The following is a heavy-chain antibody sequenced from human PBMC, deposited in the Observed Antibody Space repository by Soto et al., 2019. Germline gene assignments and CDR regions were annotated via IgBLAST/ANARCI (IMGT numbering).Heavy chain of an antibody. CDR1: GFTFSSYS. D-gene: IGHD3-3*01. CDR2: ISSSSSTI. J-gene: IGHJ6*02. V-gene: IGHV3-48*04. CDR3: ARESFITIFGVDYYYGMDV. Sequence: GGSLRLSCAASGFTFSSYSMNWVRQAPGKGLEWVSYISSSSSTIYYADSVKGRFTISRDNAKNSLYLQMNSLRAEDTAVYYCARESFITIFGVDYYYGMDVWGQGTTVTVSS.